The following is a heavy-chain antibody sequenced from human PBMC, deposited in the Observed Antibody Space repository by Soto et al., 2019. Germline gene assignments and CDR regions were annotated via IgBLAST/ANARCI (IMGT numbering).Heavy chain of an antibody. D-gene: IGHD2-15*01. CDR1: GFTFSSYA. J-gene: IGHJ4*02. Sequence: PGGSLRLPCAASGFTFSSYAMSWVRQAPGKGLEWVSAISGSGGSTYYADSVKGRFTISRDNSKNTLYLQMNSLRAEDTAVYYCALLGYCSGGSYYPFDHWGQGTLVTVSS. CDR2: ISGSGGST. CDR3: ALLGYCSGGSYYPFDH. V-gene: IGHV3-23*01.